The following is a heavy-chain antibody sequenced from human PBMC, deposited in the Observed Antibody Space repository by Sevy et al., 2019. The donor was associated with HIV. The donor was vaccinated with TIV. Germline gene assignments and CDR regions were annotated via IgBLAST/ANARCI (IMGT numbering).Heavy chain of an antibody. J-gene: IGHJ3*02. CDR2: ISSTSGSDI. CDR1: GFIFSDYY. D-gene: IGHD2-15*01. Sequence: GGSLRLSCAASGFIFSDYYMNWIRQAPGKGLEWVSYISSTSGSDIYYADSVKGRFTISRDNAKNSLYLQMNSLRAEDTAVYYCAREAIVSHDAFDIWGQGTMVTVSS. V-gene: IGHV3-11*01. CDR3: AREAIVSHDAFDI.